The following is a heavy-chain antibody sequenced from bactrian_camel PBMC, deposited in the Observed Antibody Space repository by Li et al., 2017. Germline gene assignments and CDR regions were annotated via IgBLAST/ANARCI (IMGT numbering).Heavy chain of an antibody. J-gene: IGHJ4*01. CDR1: GFKFSSYD. Sequence: VQLVESGGSLVPPGGSLKLSCVAASGFKFSSYDMTRVRQAPGKEREEVAVIDTDGSRSYAHSVKGRFTVSQDVARNTMYLQMNNLKPEDTATYYCAAVAEGRTVEGGVSLWTLFESGYWGQGTQVTVS. CDR2: IDTDGSRS. D-gene: IGHD3*01. V-gene: IGHV3S40*01. CDR3: AAVAEGRTVEGGVSLWTLFESGY.